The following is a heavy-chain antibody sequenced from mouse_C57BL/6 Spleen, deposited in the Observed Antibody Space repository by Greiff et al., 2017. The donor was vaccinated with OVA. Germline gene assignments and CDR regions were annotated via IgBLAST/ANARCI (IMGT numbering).Heavy chain of an antibody. CDR2: IYPGSGST. Sequence: VQLQQSGAELVKPGASVKMSCKASGYTFTSYWITWVKQRPGQGLEWIGDIYPGSGSTNYNEKFKSKATLTVDTSSSTAYMQLSSLTSEDSAVYYCARGGSSYVGAMDYWGQGTSVTVSS. D-gene: IGHD1-1*01. CDR3: ARGGSSYVGAMDY. V-gene: IGHV1-55*01. CDR1: GYTFTSYW. J-gene: IGHJ4*01.